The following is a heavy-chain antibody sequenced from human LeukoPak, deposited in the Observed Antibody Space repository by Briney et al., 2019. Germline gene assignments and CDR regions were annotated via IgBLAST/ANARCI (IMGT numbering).Heavy chain of an antibody. CDR3: ARSPRGGAKTYFDY. J-gene: IGHJ4*02. CDR1: GGSISNHY. D-gene: IGHD3-16*01. V-gene: IGHV4-59*11. CDR2: IYYSGST. Sequence: SETLSLTCTVSGGSISNHYWSWIRQPPGTGLEWIGYIYYSGSTNYNPSLKSRVTISVDTSKNQFSLKLSSVTAADSAVYYCARSPRGGAKTYFDYWGQGTLVTVSS.